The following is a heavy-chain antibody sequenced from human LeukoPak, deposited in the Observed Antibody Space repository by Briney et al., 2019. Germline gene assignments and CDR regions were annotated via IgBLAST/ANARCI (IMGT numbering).Heavy chain of an antibody. D-gene: IGHD3-22*01. V-gene: IGHV3-21*04. CDR2: ISSSSSYI. J-gene: IGHJ3*02. CDR1: GFTFSSYS. Sequence: SGGSLRLSCAASGFTFSSYSMNWVRQAPGKGLEWVSSISSSSSYIYYADSVKGRFTISRDNSKNTLYLQMNSLRAEDTAVYYCAKDSRNGYDSSGLDAFDIWGQGTMVTVSS. CDR3: AKDSRNGYDSSGLDAFDI.